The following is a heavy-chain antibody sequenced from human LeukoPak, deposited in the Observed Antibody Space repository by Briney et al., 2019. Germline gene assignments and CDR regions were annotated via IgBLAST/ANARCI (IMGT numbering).Heavy chain of an antibody. CDR1: GFTFSDYY. V-gene: IGHV3-11*01. Sequence: PGGSLRLSCAASGFTFSDYYMSWIRQAPGKGLEWVSYISSGGTIIHYADSVKGRFTISRDNAKNSLYLQMSGLRVEDTAVYYCARGKLKATRIWGQGTLVTVSS. J-gene: IGHJ4*02. D-gene: IGHD5-24*01. CDR3: ARGKLKATRI. CDR2: ISSGGTII.